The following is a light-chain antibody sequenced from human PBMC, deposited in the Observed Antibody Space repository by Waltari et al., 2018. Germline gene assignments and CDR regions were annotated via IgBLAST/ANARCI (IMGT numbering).Light chain of an antibody. CDR3: QQTYSTGT. CDR2: TAS. V-gene: IGKV1-39*01. Sequence: IQMTQSPSSLSASVADRVTITCRASQSVTNYLHWFQQRPGKAPKMLISTASNLESGVPSRFSGSGSGTDFNFTISGLQPDDFATYYWQQTYSTGTFGQGTKVEVK. CDR1: QSVTNY. J-gene: IGKJ1*01.